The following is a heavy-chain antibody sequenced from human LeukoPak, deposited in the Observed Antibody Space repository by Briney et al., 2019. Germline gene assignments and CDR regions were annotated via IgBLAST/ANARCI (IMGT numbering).Heavy chain of an antibody. Sequence: ASVKVSCKASGYTFTTYGINWVRQAPGQGLEWMGWISTYDGNTNYAEKLQGRVTMTTDTSTSTAYMELRSLRSDDTALYYCARDSGRQKWFQGFDPWGQGALVTVSS. D-gene: IGHD3-22*01. CDR2: ISTYDGNT. CDR3: ARDSGRQKWFQGFDP. J-gene: IGHJ5*02. V-gene: IGHV1-18*01. CDR1: GYTFTTYG.